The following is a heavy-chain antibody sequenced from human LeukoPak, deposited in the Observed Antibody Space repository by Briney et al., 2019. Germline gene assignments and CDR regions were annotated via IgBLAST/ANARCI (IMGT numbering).Heavy chain of an antibody. V-gene: IGHV3-48*02. Sequence: GGSLRLSCAASGFTFSSYSMNWVRQAPGKGLEWIAYISTTSTTIYYAGSVQGRFTISRDNAKNSLYLQMNSLTDGDTAVYYCARGGPNFGSGGYYGGPAWFDPWGQGSLVTVSS. D-gene: IGHD3-10*01. CDR2: ISTTSTTI. CDR3: ARGGPNFGSGGYYGGPAWFDP. J-gene: IGHJ5*02. CDR1: GFTFSSYS.